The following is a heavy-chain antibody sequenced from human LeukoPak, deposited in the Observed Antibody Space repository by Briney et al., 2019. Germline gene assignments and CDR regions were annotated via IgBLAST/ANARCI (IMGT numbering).Heavy chain of an antibody. CDR3: ARGASITMVRAPGNY. D-gene: IGHD3-10*01. J-gene: IGHJ4*02. CDR1: GFTFSSYA. V-gene: IGHV3-30*04. Sequence: QSGGSLRLSCAASGFTFSSYAMHWVRQAPGKGLEWVAVISYDGSNEYYADSVKGRFTISRDNSKNTLYLQMNSLRAEDTAVYYCARGASITMVRAPGNYWGQGTLVTVSS. CDR2: ISYDGSNE.